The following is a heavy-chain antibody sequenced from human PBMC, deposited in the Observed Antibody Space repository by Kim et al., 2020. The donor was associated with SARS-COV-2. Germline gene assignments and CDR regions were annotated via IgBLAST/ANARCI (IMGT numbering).Heavy chain of an antibody. CDR3: VRAYSSGWAYFDY. V-gene: IGHV3-21*01. D-gene: IGHD6-19*01. J-gene: IGHJ4*02. Sequence: YADSVKGRFTISRENAKNSLYLQMNSLRAEDTAVYYCVRAYSSGWAYFDYWGQGTLVTVSS.